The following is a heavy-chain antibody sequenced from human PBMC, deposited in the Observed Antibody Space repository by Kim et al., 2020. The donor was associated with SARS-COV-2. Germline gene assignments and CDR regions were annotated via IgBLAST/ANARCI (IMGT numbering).Heavy chain of an antibody. D-gene: IGHD1-26*01. V-gene: IGHV1-2*02. J-gene: IGHJ5*02. CDR3: ARVGSGSYGDWFDP. CDR1: GYTFTGYY. CDR2: INPNSGGT. Sequence: ASVKVSCKASGYTFTGYYMHWVRQAPGQGLEWMGWINPNSGGTNYAQKFQGRVTMTRDTSISTAYMELSRLRSDDTAVYYCARVGSGSYGDWFDPWGQGTLVTVSS.